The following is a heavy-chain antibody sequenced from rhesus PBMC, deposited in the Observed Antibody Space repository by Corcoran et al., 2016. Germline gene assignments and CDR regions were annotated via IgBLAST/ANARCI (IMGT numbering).Heavy chain of an antibody. J-gene: IGHJ4*01. CDR3: AKDIADKGGFDY. D-gene: IGHD5-30*01. V-gene: IGHV3-201*01. Sequence: EVQLVESGGGVVQPGGSLRRSCAASGFTFDDYAMHWVRQATGKGLEWVSGSSWSGGSTYYADSVKGRFTISRDNAKNSLYLQMGSLRAEDTALYYCAKDIADKGGFDYWGQGVLVTVSS. CDR2: SSWSGGST. CDR1: GFTFDDYA.